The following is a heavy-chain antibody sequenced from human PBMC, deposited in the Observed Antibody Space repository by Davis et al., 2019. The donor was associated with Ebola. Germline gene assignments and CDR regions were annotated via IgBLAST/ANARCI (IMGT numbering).Heavy chain of an antibody. Sequence: AASVKVSCKASGYTFTSYAMHWVRQAPGQRLEWMGWINAGNGNTKYSQKFQGRVTITRDTSASTAYMELSSLRSEDTAVYYCAKDHSDFGDVSGMWAPYGMHVWGHGTTVTVSS. J-gene: IGHJ6*02. CDR2: INAGNGNT. D-gene: IGHD4-17*01. CDR1: GYTFTSYA. V-gene: IGHV1-3*01. CDR3: AKDHSDFGDVSGMWAPYGMHV.